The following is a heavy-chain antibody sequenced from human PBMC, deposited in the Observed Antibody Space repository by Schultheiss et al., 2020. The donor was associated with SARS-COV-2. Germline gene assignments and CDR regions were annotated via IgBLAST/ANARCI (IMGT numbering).Heavy chain of an antibody. CDR2: ISSSSSYI. CDR3: ARALRIAVAERGYYYYGMDV. J-gene: IGHJ6*02. Sequence: GESLKISCAASGFTFSSYSMNWVRQAPGKGLEWVSSISSSSSYIYYADSVKGRFTISRDNAKNSLYLQMNSLRAEDTAVYYCARALRIAVAERGYYYYGMDVWGQGTTVTVSS. CDR1: GFTFSSYS. D-gene: IGHD6-19*01. V-gene: IGHV3-21*01.